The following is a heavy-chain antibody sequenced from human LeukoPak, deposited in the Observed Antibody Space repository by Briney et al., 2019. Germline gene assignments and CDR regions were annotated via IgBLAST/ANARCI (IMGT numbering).Heavy chain of an antibody. Sequence: AGSLRLSCAASAFTFSSYWMHWVRQAPGKGLVWVSRINSDGISTSYADSVKGRFTISRDNAKNTLYLQMNSLRAEDTAVYYCAKGGATVIDYWGQGTLVTVSS. CDR3: AKGGATVIDY. J-gene: IGHJ4*02. CDR2: INSDGIST. CDR1: AFTFSSYW. V-gene: IGHV3-74*01. D-gene: IGHD4-17*01.